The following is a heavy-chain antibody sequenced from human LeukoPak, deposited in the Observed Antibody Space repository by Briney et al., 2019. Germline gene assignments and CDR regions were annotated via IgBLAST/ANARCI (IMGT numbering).Heavy chain of an antibody. CDR1: GFSLSTYE. V-gene: IGHV3-48*03. CDR2: ISSSGSAI. Sequence: GGSLRLSCAASGFSLSTYEMNRVRQAPGKGLEWVSYISSSGSAIYYADSVKGRFTISRDNAKNSLYLQMNSLRAEDTALYYCASVGRQWLFLDYWGQGTLVTVSS. D-gene: IGHD6-19*01. CDR3: ASVGRQWLFLDY. J-gene: IGHJ4*02.